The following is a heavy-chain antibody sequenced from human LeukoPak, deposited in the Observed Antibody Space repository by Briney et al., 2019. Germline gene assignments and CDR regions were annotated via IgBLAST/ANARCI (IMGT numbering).Heavy chain of an antibody. CDR1: GGSISSYY. CDR3: ARHADILYYFDY. J-gene: IGHJ4*02. D-gene: IGHD3-9*01. V-gene: IGHV4-59*08. CDR2: IYYSGST. Sequence: SETLSLTCTVSGGSISSYYWSWIRRPPGKGLEWIGYIYYSGSTKYNPSLKSRVTISVDTSKNQFSLKLSSVTAADTAVYYCARHADILYYFDYWGQGTLVTVSS.